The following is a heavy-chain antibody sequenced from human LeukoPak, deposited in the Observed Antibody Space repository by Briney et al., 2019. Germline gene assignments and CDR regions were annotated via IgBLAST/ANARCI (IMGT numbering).Heavy chain of an antibody. CDR3: ARRIAVAGQFDP. D-gene: IGHD6-19*01. CDR1: GGSISSYY. CDR2: IYYSGST. V-gene: IGHV4-59*01. J-gene: IGHJ5*02. Sequence: SETLSLTCTVSGGSISSYYWSWIRQPPGKGLEWIGYIYYSGSTNYNPSLKSRVTISVDTSKNQFSLKLSSVTAADTAVYCCARRIAVAGQFDPWGQGTLVTVSS.